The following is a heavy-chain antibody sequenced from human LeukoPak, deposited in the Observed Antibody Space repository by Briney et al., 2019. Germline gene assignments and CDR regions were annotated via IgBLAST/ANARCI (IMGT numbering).Heavy chain of an antibody. Sequence: SQTLSLTCAISGDSVSSNSPTWNWIRQSPSRGLEWLGRTYYRSKWYNDYAVSVKSRITINPDTSKNQFSLHLNSVTPADTAVYYCARWGFSITMVRGVTHWGQGTLVTVSS. V-gene: IGHV6-1*01. J-gene: IGHJ4*02. CDR1: GDSVSSNSPT. CDR3: ARWGFSITMVRGVTH. D-gene: IGHD3-10*01. CDR2: TYYRSKWYN.